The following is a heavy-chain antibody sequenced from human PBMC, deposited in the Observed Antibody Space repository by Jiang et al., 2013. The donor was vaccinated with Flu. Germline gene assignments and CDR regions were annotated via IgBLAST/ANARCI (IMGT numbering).Heavy chain of an antibody. D-gene: IGHD3-10*01. J-gene: IGHJ4*02. Sequence: GAEVKKPGESLKISCKVSGYSFSSHWIAWVRQTPGKGLEWMGIIFPGDSDTRYSPSVRGQVTISADKANSVAYLQWSSLKASDSAIYYCARRVRGLDSWGQGTLVTVSS. CDR2: IFPGDSDT. CDR1: GYSFSSHW. CDR3: ARRVRGLDS. V-gene: IGHV5-51*01.